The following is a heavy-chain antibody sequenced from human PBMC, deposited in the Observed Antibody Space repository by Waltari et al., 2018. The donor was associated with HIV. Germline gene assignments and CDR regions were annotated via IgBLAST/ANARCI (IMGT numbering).Heavy chain of an antibody. Sequence: QLQLQESGPGLVKPSETLSLTCTVSGGYISSTSYYWGWIRPPPGKGLEWIGTIYYSGSTYYNPSLKSRVTIAVDTSKNQFSLKLSSVTAADTAVYYCARLRGRGGITMIVPRFDPWGQGTLVTVSS. J-gene: IGHJ5*02. CDR1: GGYISSTSYY. CDR3: ARLRGRGGITMIVPRFDP. D-gene: IGHD3-22*01. CDR2: IYYSGST. V-gene: IGHV4-39*01.